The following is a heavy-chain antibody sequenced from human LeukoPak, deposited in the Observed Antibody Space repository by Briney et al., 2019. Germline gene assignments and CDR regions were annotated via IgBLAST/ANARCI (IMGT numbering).Heavy chain of an antibody. CDR3: ATTDKIDY. V-gene: IGHV4-39*07. CDR2: IYYSGST. J-gene: IGHJ4*02. CDR1: GGSISSSSYY. D-gene: IGHD3-9*01. Sequence: SETLSLTCTVSGGSISSSSYYWGWIRQPPGKGLEWIGSIYYSGSTYYNPSLKSRVTISVDTSKNQFSLKLSSVTAADTAVYYCATTDKIDYWGQGTLVTVSS.